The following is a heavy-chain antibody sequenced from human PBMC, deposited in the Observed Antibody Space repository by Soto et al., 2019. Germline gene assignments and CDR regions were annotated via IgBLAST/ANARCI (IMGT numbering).Heavy chain of an antibody. CDR1: GGSISSYY. CDR3: ARDIIVPAAYYYYGMDV. J-gene: IGHJ6*02. D-gene: IGHD2-2*01. CDR2: IYTSGST. Sequence: QVQLQESGPGLVKPSETLSLTCPVSGGSISSYYWSWIRQPAGKGLEWIGRIYTSGSTNYNPSLKSRVTMSVDTYKNQVSLKLSSVTAADTAVYYCARDIIVPAAYYYYGMDVWGQGTTVTVSS. V-gene: IGHV4-4*07.